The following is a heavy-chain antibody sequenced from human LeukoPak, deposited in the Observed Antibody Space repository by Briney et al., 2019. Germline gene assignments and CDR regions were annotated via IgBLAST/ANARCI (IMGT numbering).Heavy chain of an antibody. CDR3: ARETYYYGSGSFLTDY. V-gene: IGHV3-7*01. D-gene: IGHD3-10*01. Sequence: PGGSLRLSCAASGFTFSSYAMSWVRQAPGKGLEWVANIKQDGSEKYYVDSVKGRFTISRDNAKNSLYLQMNSLRAEDTAVYYCARETYYYGSGSFLTDYWGQGTLVTVSS. CDR2: IKQDGSEK. CDR1: GFTFSSYA. J-gene: IGHJ4*02.